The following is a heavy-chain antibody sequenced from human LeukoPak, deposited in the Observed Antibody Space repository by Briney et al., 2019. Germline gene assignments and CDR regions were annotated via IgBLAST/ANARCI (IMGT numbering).Heavy chain of an antibody. V-gene: IGHV4-61*02. CDR3: ARQKWEQQGRDYYFNGLDV. Sequence: SETLSLTCTVSGGSISSGSYYWSWIRQPAGKGLEWIGRIYTSGSTNYNPSLKSRVTISVDTSKNQFSLKLSSVTAADTAVYYCARQKWEQQGRDYYFNGLDVWGPGTTVIVPS. J-gene: IGHJ6*02. D-gene: IGHD1/OR15-1a*01. CDR2: IYTSGST. CDR1: GGSISSGSYY.